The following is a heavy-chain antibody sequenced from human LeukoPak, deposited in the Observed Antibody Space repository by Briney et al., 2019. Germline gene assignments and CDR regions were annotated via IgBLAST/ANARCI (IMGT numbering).Heavy chain of an antibody. J-gene: IGHJ4*02. CDR1: GFTFDDYG. Sequence: GGSLRLSCAASGFTFDDYGMSWVRQAPGKGLEWVSAISGSGGSTYYADSVKGRFTISRDNSKNTLYLQMNSLRAEDTAVYYCAKPNYYDSSGWSGLLGIWGQGTLVTVSS. CDR2: ISGSGGST. V-gene: IGHV3-23*01. D-gene: IGHD3-22*01. CDR3: AKPNYYDSSGWSGLLGI.